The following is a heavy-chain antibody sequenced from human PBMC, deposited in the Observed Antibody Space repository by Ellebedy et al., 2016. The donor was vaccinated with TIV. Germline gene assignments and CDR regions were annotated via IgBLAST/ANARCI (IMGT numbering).Heavy chain of an antibody. CDR1: GFTFSSYG. V-gene: IGHV3-33*01. CDR2: IWYDGSNK. J-gene: IGHJ6*02. D-gene: IGHD2-8*01. Sequence: PGGSLRLSCAASGFTFSSYGMHWVRQAPGKGLEWVAVIWYDGSNKYYADSVKGRFTISRDNSKNTLYLQMNSLRAEDTAVYYCATRDCTNGVCYTGGMDVWGQGTTVTVSS. CDR3: ATRDCTNGVCYTGGMDV.